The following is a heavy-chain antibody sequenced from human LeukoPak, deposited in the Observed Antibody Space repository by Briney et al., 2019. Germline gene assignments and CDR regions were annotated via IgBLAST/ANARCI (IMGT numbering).Heavy chain of an antibody. Sequence: PGGSLRLSCSASRFIFDNYAMHWVRQVPGKGLEWVSLISWNSDRIEYVDSVKGRFTISRDNDANYVYLQMNNLRPEDTALYYCAKAIGYYSHFDSWGQGTRVTVSS. J-gene: IGHJ4*02. CDR1: RFIFDNYA. V-gene: IGHV3-43D*04. CDR3: AKAIGYYSHFDS. D-gene: IGHD2-15*01. CDR2: ISWNSDRI.